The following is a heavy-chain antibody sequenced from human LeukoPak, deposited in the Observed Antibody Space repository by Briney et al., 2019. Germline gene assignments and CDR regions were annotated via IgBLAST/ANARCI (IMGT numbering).Heavy chain of an antibody. CDR1: GFTFSRYW. Sequence: GGSLRLSCAASGFTFSRYWMTWVRQAPGKGLEWVANIKQDGSEKYYVDSVKGRFTISRDNAKNSLYLQMNSLRAEDTAVCYCARVGLSGYNPRAFGAFDIWGQGTMVTVSS. CDR3: ARVGLSGYNPRAFGAFDI. CDR2: IKQDGSEK. J-gene: IGHJ3*02. V-gene: IGHV3-7*01. D-gene: IGHD5-24*01.